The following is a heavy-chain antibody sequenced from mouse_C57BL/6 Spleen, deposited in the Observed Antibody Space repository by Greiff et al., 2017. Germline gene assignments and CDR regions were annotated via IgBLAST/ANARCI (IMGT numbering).Heavy chain of an antibody. CDR2: INPNNGGT. J-gene: IGHJ1*03. D-gene: IGHD1-1*01. Sequence: VQLQQSGPELVKPGASVKISCKASGYTFTDYYMNWVKQSHGKSLEWIGDINPNNGGTSYNQKFKGKATLTVDKSSSTAYMELRSLTSEDSAVYYCAIVATRYFDVWGTGTTVTVSS. CDR3: AIVATRYFDV. CDR1: GYTFTDYY. V-gene: IGHV1-26*01.